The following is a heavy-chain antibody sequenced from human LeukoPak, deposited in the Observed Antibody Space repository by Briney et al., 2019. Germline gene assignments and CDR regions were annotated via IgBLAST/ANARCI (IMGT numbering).Heavy chain of an antibody. J-gene: IGHJ4*02. CDR1: GGTFSSYA. D-gene: IGHD3-3*01. CDR3: AAEDFWSGGVTSY. V-gene: IGHV1-69*04. Sequence: SVKVSCKASGGTFSSYAISWVRQAPGQGLEWMGRIIPILGIANYAQKFQGRVTITADKSTSTAYMELSSLRSEDTAVYYCAAEDFWSGGVTSYWGQGTLVTVSS. CDR2: IIPILGIA.